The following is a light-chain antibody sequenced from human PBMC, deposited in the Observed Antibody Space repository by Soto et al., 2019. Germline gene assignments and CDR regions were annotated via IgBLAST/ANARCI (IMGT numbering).Light chain of an antibody. V-gene: IGLV2-14*01. CDR2: EAT. CDR3: ISYKTDDTFV. Sequence: QSVLTQPASVSGSPGQSITISCAGTRSDIGAPNSVSWYQHLPGRPPTLIIYEATNRPSGVSERFSGSKTGDTASLTISGLQADDEAEYFCISYKTDDTFVFGSGTKLTVL. J-gene: IGLJ1*01. CDR1: RSDIGAPNS.